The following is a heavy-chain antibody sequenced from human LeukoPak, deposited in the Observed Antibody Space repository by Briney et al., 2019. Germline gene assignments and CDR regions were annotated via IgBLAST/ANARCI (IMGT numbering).Heavy chain of an antibody. CDR3: ARDRTPGIAAAARPPDY. J-gene: IGHJ4*02. CDR2: ISSSSSYI. D-gene: IGHD6-13*01. V-gene: IGHV3-21*01. CDR1: GFTFSSYS. Sequence: PGGSLRLSCAASGFTFSSYSMNWVRQAPGKGLEWVSSISSSSSYIYHADSVKGRFTISRDNAKNSLYLQMNSLRAEDTAVYYCARDRTPGIAAAARPPDYWGQGTLVTVSS.